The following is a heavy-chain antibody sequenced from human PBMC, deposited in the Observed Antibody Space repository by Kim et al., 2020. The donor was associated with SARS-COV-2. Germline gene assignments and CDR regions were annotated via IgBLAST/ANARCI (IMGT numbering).Heavy chain of an antibody. Sequence: GESLKISCKGSGYSFTSYWIGWVRQMPGKGLEWMGIIYPGDSDTRYSPSFQGQVTISADKSISTAYLQWSSLKASDTAMYYCARHFTDCGGDCFPYYFDYWGQGTLVTVSS. CDR1: GYSFTSYW. CDR2: IYPGDSDT. J-gene: IGHJ4*02. CDR3: ARHFTDCGGDCFPYYFDY. D-gene: IGHD2-21*02. V-gene: IGHV5-51*01.